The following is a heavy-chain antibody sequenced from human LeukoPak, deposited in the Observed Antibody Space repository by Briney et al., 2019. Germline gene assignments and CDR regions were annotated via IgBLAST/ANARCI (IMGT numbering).Heavy chain of an antibody. D-gene: IGHD4-11*01. V-gene: IGHV4-59*08. Sequence: KPSETLSLTCTVSGGSISSYYWSWIRQPPGKGLEWIGYIYYSGSTNYNPSLKSRVTISVDTSKNQFSLKLSSVTAADTAVYYCARRGTVTTERFDYWGQGTLVTVSS. J-gene: IGHJ4*02. CDR2: IYYSGST. CDR3: ARRGTVTTERFDY. CDR1: GGSISSYY.